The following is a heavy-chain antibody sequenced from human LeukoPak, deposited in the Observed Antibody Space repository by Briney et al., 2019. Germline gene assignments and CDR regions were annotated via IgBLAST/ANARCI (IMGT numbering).Heavy chain of an antibody. V-gene: IGHV1-24*01. D-gene: IGHD3-22*01. CDR2: FDPEDGET. Sequence: ASVKVSCKVSGYTLTELSMHWVRQAPGKGLEWMGGFDPEDGETIYAQKFQGRVTITRDTSASTAYMELSSLRSEDTAVYYCARAPYYFDSRGYYYGQFDYWGQGTLVTVSS. CDR3: ARAPYYFDSRGYYYGQFDY. J-gene: IGHJ4*02. CDR1: GYTLTELS.